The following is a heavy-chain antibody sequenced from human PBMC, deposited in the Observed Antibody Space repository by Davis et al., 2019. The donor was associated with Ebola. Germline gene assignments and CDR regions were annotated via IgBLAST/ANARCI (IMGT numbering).Heavy chain of an antibody. CDR3: TTAQYYYDSSGYYHLFDY. Sequence: GESLKISCAASGFTFSNAWMSWVRQAPGKGLEWVGRIKSKTDGGTTDYAAPVKGRFTISRDDSKNKLYLQMNSLKTEDTAVYYCTTAQYYYDSSGYYHLFDYWGQGTLVTVSS. CDR1: GFTFSNAW. V-gene: IGHV3-15*01. J-gene: IGHJ4*02. CDR2: IKSKTDGGTT. D-gene: IGHD3-22*01.